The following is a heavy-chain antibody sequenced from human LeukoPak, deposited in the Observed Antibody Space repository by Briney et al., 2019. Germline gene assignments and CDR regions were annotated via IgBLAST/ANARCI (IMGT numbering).Heavy chain of an antibody. D-gene: IGHD1-26*01. Sequence: ASVKVSCKASGYTFTSYGISWVRQAPGQGLEWMGWISAYNGNTNYAQKLQGRVTMTTDTSTSTAYMELRSLRSDDTAVYYCARGPTLSGSYYGVFDYWGQGTLVTVSS. J-gene: IGHJ4*02. V-gene: IGHV1-18*01. CDR3: ARGPTLSGSYYGVFDY. CDR1: GYTFTSYG. CDR2: ISAYNGNT.